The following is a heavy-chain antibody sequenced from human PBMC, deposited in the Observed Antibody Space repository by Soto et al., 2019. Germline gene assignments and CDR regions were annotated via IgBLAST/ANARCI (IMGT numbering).Heavy chain of an antibody. CDR3: ARDRGLWGTGYSSGWVLDY. V-gene: IGHV3-30-3*01. CDR2: ISYDGSNN. Sequence: QVQRVEAGGGVVQPGRSLRLSCAASGFTLSSYAMHWVRQAPGKGREWVAVISYDGSNNYYADSVKGRFTISRDNYKNTLYLQMNSLRAEDTAVYYCARDRGLWGTGYSSGWVLDYWGQGTLVTVSS. D-gene: IGHD6-19*01. J-gene: IGHJ4*02. CDR1: GFTLSSYA.